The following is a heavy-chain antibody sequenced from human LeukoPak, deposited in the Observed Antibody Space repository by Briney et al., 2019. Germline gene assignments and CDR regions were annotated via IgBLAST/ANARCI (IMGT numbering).Heavy chain of an antibody. CDR2: IYYSKNT. V-gene: IGHV4-39*01. D-gene: IGHD5-18*01. CDR3: VSPRGFSYGYFDY. CDR1: GGSISSSSAY. J-gene: IGHJ4*02. Sequence: SETLSLTCTVSGGSISSSSAYWGWIRQPPGKGLEWIGSIYYSKNTYYNPSLTSRVTISADTSKNQFSLTPGSVSATDTAVYYCVSPRGFSYGYFDYWGQGTLVTVSS.